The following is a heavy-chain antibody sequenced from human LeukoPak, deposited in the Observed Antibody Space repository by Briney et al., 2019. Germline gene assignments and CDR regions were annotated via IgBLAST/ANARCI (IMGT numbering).Heavy chain of an antibody. J-gene: IGHJ4*02. CDR2: ISSSGSTI. D-gene: IGHD5-18*01. Sequence: PGGSLRLSCAASGFTFSSYWMSWVRQAPGRGLEWVSYISSSGSTIYYADSVKGRFTISRDNAKNSLYLQMNSLRAEDTAVYYCARVRAARAMVDYWGQGTLVTVSS. V-gene: IGHV3-48*04. CDR3: ARVRAARAMVDY. CDR1: GFTFSSYW.